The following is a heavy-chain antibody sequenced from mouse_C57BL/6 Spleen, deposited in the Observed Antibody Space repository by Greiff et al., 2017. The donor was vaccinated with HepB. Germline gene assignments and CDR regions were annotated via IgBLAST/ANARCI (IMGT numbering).Heavy chain of an antibody. V-gene: IGHV1-15*01. J-gene: IGHJ2*01. CDR3: TRSGTHYFDY. CDR2: IDPETGGT. Sequence: VKLVESGAELVRPGASVTLSCKASGYTFTDYEMHCVKQTPVHGLEWIGAIDPETGGTAYNQKFKGKAILTADKSSSTAYMELRSLTSEDSAVYYCTRSGTHYFDYWGQGTTLTVSS. D-gene: IGHD4-1*01. CDR1: GYTFTDYE.